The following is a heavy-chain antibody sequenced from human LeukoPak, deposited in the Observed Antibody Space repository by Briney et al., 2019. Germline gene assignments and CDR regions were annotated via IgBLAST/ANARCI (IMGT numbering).Heavy chain of an antibody. V-gene: IGHV1-24*01. D-gene: IGHD2-2*01. J-gene: IGHJ5*02. Sequence: ASVKLSCKLSGYTLTELSMHWVRQSPRNRLEGMRGFDPEDVETIYAQKFQGRVTMTEDTSTDTAYMELSSLRSEDTAVYYCARGVTGRYCSSTSCHWRAWFDPWGQGTLVTVSS. CDR2: FDPEDVET. CDR1: GYTLTELS. CDR3: ARGVTGRYCSSTSCHWRAWFDP.